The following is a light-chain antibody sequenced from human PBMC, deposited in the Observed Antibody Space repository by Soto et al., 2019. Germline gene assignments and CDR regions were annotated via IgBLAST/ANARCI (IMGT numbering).Light chain of an antibody. CDR2: DAS. V-gene: IGKV3-11*01. J-gene: IGKJ4*01. CDR3: QQRSNWPPP. CDR1: QSVSSY. Sequence: EIVLTQAPATLSLSPGERATLSCRASQSVSSYLAWYQQKPGQAPRLLIYDASNRATGIPARFSGSGYGTDVTLTISSLEPEDFGVYYCQQRSNWPPPFGGGTKVEI.